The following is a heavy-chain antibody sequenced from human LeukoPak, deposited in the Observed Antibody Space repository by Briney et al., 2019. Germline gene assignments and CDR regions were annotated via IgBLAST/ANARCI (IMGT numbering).Heavy chain of an antibody. CDR2: IDIPGNT. Sequence: GGSLRLSCAASGFTLSTYDMHWVRQTTGKGLEWVSGIDIPGNTYYPDSVKGRFTMSRDSAKNSLYLQMNSLRVKDTAVYYCARAVAGTHWFDPWGQGTLVTVSS. D-gene: IGHD6-19*01. J-gene: IGHJ5*02. V-gene: IGHV3-13*01. CDR1: GFTLSTYD. CDR3: ARAVAGTHWFDP.